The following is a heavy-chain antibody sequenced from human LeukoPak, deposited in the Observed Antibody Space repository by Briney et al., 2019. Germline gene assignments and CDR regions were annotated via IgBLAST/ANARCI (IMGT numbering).Heavy chain of an antibody. V-gene: IGHV3-23*01. CDR2: ISGSGGST. J-gene: IGHJ2*01. D-gene: IGHD3-22*01. CDR3: AKASPSLYDSSGYYYGWYFDL. Sequence: GGSLRLSCAASGFTFSSYAMSWVRHAPGKGLEEVSAISGSGGSTYYADSVKGRFTISRDNSKNTLYLQMNSLRAEDTAVYYCAKASPSLYDSSGYYYGWYFDLWGRGTLVTVSS. CDR1: GFTFSSYA.